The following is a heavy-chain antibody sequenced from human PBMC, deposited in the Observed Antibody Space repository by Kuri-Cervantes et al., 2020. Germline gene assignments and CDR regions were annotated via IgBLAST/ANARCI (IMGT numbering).Heavy chain of an antibody. CDR1: GGSISSSNW. D-gene: IGHD3-10*01. CDR3: ARDVMVRGLPTNY. V-gene: IGHV4-4*02. Sequence: SETLSLTCAVSGGSISSSNWWSWVRQPPGKGLEWIGEIYHSGSTNYKPSLKSRVSISVGKSKNQFSLKLSSVTAADTAVYYCARDVMVRGLPTNYWGRGTLVTVSS. CDR2: IYHSGST. J-gene: IGHJ4*02.